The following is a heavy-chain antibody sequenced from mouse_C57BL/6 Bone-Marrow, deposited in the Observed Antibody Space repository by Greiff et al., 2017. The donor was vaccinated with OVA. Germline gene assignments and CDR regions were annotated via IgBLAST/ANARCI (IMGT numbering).Heavy chain of an antibody. Sequence: QVTLKESGPGILQPSQTLSLTCSFSGFLLSTFGMGVGWIRQPSGKGLEWLAHIWWVDDKYYNPALKSRLTISMVTSIKQVFLKIANVETADTATYYCARIITTVVARPPGFAYWGQGTLGTVSA. CDR1: GFLLSTFGMG. CDR3: ARIITTVVARPPGFAY. V-gene: IGHV8-8*01. J-gene: IGHJ3*01. CDR2: IWWVDDK. D-gene: IGHD1-1*01.